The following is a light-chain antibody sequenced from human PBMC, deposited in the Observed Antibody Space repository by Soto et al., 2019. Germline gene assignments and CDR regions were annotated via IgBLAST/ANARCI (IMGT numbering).Light chain of an antibody. Sequence: VMTQPPATLSLSPGQRATLSCRASQRVSSKLAWYQQRPGQAPRLLIYSASTRATGIPARFSGSGSGTEFTLPISSLQSEDFAVYECQQYKHGLTWTFGQGTKVDI. CDR2: SAS. CDR1: QRVSSK. J-gene: IGKJ1*01. V-gene: IGKV3-15*01. CDR3: QQYKHGLTWT.